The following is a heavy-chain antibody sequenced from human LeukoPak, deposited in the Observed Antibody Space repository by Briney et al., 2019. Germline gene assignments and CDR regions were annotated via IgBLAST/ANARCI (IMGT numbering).Heavy chain of an antibody. CDR2: IYYSGST. Sequence: SETLSLTCTVSGGSISTYYWSWIRQPPGKGLEWIGYIYYSGSTNYNPSLKSRVTISVDTSKNQFSLKLSSVSAADTAVYYCARTPYGRTWFDPWGQGTLVTVSS. CDR1: GGSISTYY. V-gene: IGHV4-59*08. D-gene: IGHD1-26*01. CDR3: ARTPYGRTWFDP. J-gene: IGHJ5*02.